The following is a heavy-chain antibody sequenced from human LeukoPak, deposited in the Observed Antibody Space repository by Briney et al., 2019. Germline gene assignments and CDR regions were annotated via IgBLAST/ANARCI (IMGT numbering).Heavy chain of an antibody. V-gene: IGHV1-18*04. Sequence: ASVKVSCKASGYTFTGYYMHWVRQAPGQGLEWMGWISAYNGNTNYAQKLQGRVTMTTDTSTSTAYMELRSLRSDDTAVYYCAREGGQQLVGYYYYMDVWGKGTTVTVSS. CDR1: GYTFTGYY. J-gene: IGHJ6*03. D-gene: IGHD6-13*01. CDR2: ISAYNGNT. CDR3: AREGGQQLVGYYYYMDV.